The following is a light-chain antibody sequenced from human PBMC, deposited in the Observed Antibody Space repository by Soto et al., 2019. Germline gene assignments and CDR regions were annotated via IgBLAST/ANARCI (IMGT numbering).Light chain of an antibody. J-gene: IGLJ1*01. CDR2: EVS. Sequence: QCALTQPASVSGSPGQSITISCTGTSTDVGGYKFVSWYQQHPGTAPKLMIYEVSNRPSGVSSRFSGSKSGNTASLTISGLQAEDEADYFCGSYTGSIYVFGNGTKLTV. CDR1: STDVGGYKF. V-gene: IGLV2-14*01. CDR3: GSYTGSIYV.